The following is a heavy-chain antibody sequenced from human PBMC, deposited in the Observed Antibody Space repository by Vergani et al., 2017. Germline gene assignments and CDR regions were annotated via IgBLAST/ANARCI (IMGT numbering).Heavy chain of an antibody. D-gene: IGHD3-22*01. V-gene: IGHV1-69*02. J-gene: IGHJ4*02. Sequence: QVQLVQSGAEVKKPGSSVKVSCKASGGTFSSYTISWVRQAPGQGLEWMGRIIPILGIANYAQKFQGRVTITADKSTSTAYMELSSLRSEDTAVYYCASGKIPGPIVGVGEFDYWGQGTLVTVSS. CDR3: ASGKIPGPIVGVGEFDY. CDR1: GGTFSSYT. CDR2: IIPILGIA.